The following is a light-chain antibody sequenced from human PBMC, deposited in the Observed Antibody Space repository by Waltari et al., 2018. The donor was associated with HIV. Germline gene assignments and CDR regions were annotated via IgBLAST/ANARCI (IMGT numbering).Light chain of an antibody. CDR1: SSDVGAYNH. CDR3: SSYTTRSTLV. Sequence: QSALTQPASVSGSPGQSITISCTGTSSDVGAYNHLSWFQQHPGKVPKFIIFEVNNRPSGVSNRFSGSKSGNTASLTISGLQAEDEADYYCSSYTTRSTLVFGGGTKLTVL. J-gene: IGLJ2*01. V-gene: IGLV2-14*01. CDR2: EVN.